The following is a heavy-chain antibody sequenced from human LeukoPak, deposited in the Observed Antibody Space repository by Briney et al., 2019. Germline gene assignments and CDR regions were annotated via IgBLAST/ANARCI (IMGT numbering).Heavy chain of an antibody. D-gene: IGHD6-19*01. CDR3: AKDPDSSGWYFDY. Sequence: SGGSLRLSCAASGFTFSSYAMSRVRQAPGKGLEWVSAISGSGGSTYYADSVKGRFTISRDNSKNTLYLQMNSLRAEDTAVYYCAKDPDSSGWYFDYWGQGTLVTVSS. CDR1: GFTFSSYA. CDR2: ISGSGGST. J-gene: IGHJ4*02. V-gene: IGHV3-23*01.